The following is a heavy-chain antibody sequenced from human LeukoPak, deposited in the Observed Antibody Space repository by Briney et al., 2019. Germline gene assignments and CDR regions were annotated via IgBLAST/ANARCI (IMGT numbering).Heavy chain of an antibody. CDR1: GFTFSTYS. CDR2: ISDSGAM. V-gene: IGHV3-48*01. J-gene: IGHJ4*02. CDR3: GRDGGYRGYDADC. Sequence: GGSLRLSCAASGFTFSTYSMKWVRQAPGKGLEWVSYISDSGAMYYADSVRGRFTISRENAQNSLFLQMNSLRAEDTAVYYCGRDGGYRGYDADCWGQGTLVTVSS. D-gene: IGHD5-12*01.